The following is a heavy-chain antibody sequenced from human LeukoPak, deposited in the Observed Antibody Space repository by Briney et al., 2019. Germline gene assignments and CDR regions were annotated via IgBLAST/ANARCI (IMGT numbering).Heavy chain of an antibody. J-gene: IGHJ4*02. CDR1: GFTFSNAW. Sequence: GGSLRLSCAASGFTFSNAWVSWVRQAPGKGLEWVGRIKSKTDGGTTDYAAPVKGRFTISRDDSKNTLYLQMNSLKTEDTAVYYCTTDLHYDRPSHGDYWGQGTLVTVSS. V-gene: IGHV3-15*01. D-gene: IGHD3-22*01. CDR2: IKSKTDGGTT. CDR3: TTDLHYDRPSHGDY.